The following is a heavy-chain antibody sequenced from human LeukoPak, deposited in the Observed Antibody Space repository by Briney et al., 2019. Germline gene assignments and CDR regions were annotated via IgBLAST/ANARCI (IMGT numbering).Heavy chain of an antibody. CDR2: ISAYNGNT. J-gene: IGHJ4*02. Sequence: GASVKVSCKASGYTFTSYGISWVRQAPGQGLEWMGWISAYNGNTNYAQKLQGRVTMTTDTSTSTAYMELRSLRSDDTAVYYCARDLPCGGDCYPGDYWGQGTLVTVSP. CDR1: GYTFTSYG. V-gene: IGHV1-18*01. D-gene: IGHD2-21*02. CDR3: ARDLPCGGDCYPGDY.